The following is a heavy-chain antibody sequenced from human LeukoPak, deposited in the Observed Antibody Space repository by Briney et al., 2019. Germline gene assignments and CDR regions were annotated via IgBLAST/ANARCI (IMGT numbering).Heavy chain of an antibody. Sequence: GGSLRLSCAASGFSFDDFGMHWVRQAPGKGLEWVSGISWYSGSIAYADSVKGRFTISRDNAKNTLYLQMNSLRAEDTAVYYCAKCSGGSCYTGRYFDYWGQGTLVTVSS. CDR1: GFSFDDFG. J-gene: IGHJ4*02. CDR2: ISWYSGSI. D-gene: IGHD2-15*01. CDR3: AKCSGGSCYTGRYFDY. V-gene: IGHV3-9*01.